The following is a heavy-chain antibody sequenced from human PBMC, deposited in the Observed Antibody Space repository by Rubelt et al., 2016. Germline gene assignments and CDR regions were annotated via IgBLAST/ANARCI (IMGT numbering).Heavy chain of an antibody. J-gene: IGHJ4*02. Sequence: VQLVESGGGLIQPGGSLRLSCVASGFPFSDYYMTWFRQAPGRGLEYLSYISGSGGDTKYADSVKGRFIISRDNAKNSLYLQRNSLRVDDTAVYYCARPTREPTDWGQGTLVTVSS. CDR2: ISGSGGDT. V-gene: IGHV3-11*06. D-gene: IGHD1-14*01. CDR1: GFPFSDYY. CDR3: ARPTREPTD.